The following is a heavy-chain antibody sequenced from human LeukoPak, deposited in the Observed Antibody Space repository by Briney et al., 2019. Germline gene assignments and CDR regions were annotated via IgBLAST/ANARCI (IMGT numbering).Heavy chain of an antibody. D-gene: IGHD5-12*01. J-gene: IGHJ4*02. CDR2: IYHSGST. CDR3: ARDSGKGYFDY. Sequence: PSETPSLTCAVSGGSISSGGYSWSWIRQPPGKGLEWIGYIYHSGSTYYNPSLKSRVTISVDRSKNQFSLKLSSVTAADTAVYYCARDSGKGYFDYWGQGTLVTVSS. V-gene: IGHV4-30-2*01. CDR1: GGSISSGGYS.